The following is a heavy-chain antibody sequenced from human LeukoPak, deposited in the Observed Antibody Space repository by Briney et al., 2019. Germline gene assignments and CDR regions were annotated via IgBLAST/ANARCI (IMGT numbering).Heavy chain of an antibody. D-gene: IGHD3-10*01. CDR2: IYYSGST. J-gene: IGHJ5*02. CDR1: GGSISSYY. V-gene: IGHV4-59*08. Sequence: PSETLSLTCTVSGGSISSYYWSWIRQPPGKGLEWIGYIYYSGSTNYNPSLKSRVTISVDTSKNQFSLKLSSVTAADTAVYYCARYYGSGSYYNRWGQGTLVSVSS. CDR3: ARYYGSGSYYNR.